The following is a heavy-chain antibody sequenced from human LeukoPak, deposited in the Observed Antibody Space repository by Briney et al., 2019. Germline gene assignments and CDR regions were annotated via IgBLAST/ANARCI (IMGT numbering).Heavy chain of an antibody. J-gene: IGHJ3*02. Sequence: GASVKVSCKASGYTFTGYYMHWVRQAPGQGLEWMGWINPNSGGTNYAQKFQGRVTMTRDTSISTAYMELSRLRSDDTAVYYCARAIGPKSSDAFDIWGQGTMVTVSS. V-gene: IGHV1-2*02. CDR3: ARAIGPKSSDAFDI. D-gene: IGHD2-21*01. CDR1: GYTFTGYY. CDR2: INPNSGGT.